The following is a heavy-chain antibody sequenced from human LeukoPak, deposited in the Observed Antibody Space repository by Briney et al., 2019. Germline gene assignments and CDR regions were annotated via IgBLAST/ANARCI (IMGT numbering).Heavy chain of an antibody. D-gene: IGHD3-22*01. CDR1: GYTFTSYG. V-gene: IGHV1-18*01. CDR2: ISAYNGNT. J-gene: IGHJ3*02. Sequence: ASVKVSCKASGYTFTSYGINWVRQAPGQGLEWMGWISAYNGNTNYAQKLQGSVTMTRDTSTSTVYMELRSLRSDDTALYYCARGGDMRVVGAFDIWGQGTMVTVSS. CDR3: ARGGDMRVVGAFDI.